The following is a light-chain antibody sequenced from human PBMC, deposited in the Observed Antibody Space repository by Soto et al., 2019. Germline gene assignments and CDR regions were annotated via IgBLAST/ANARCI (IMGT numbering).Light chain of an antibody. CDR2: GAS. Sequence: EIVLTQSPGTLSLSPGARATLSCRASQSLSNSYLAWYQQKPVQAPRLLIYGASSRATGIPDRFSGSGSGTDFTLTINRLEPEDFAVYYCQQYGSSPTWTFGQGTKVEIK. CDR3: QQYGSSPTWT. V-gene: IGKV3-20*01. CDR1: QSLSNSY. J-gene: IGKJ1*01.